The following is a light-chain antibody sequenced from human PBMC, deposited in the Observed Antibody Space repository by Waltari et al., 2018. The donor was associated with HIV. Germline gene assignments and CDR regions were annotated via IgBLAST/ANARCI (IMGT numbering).Light chain of an antibody. CDR3: QQYGSSPT. Sequence: EIVLTQSPGTLSLSPGERATLSCRASQSVSSSYLAWYQQKPGQATRLLIYGASSRATGSPDRFSGSGSGTDFTLTISRLEPEDFAVYYCQQYGSSPTFGQGTKLEIK. CDR2: GAS. CDR1: QSVSSSY. V-gene: IGKV3-20*01. J-gene: IGKJ2*01.